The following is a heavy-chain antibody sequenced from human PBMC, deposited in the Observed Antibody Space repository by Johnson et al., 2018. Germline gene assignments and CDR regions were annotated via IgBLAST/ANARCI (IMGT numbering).Heavy chain of an antibody. D-gene: IGHD2-15*01. V-gene: IGHV3-30*18. Sequence: QVQLVESGGGVVQPGRSLRLSCAASGFTFSSYGMHWVRQAPGKGLEWVAVISYDGSNKYYADSVKGRFTISRDNSKNTLYLQMNSLRAEDTAVYYCAKDIVGRYYCGMDVWGQGTTVTVSS. CDR1: GFTFSSYG. J-gene: IGHJ6*02. CDR3: AKDIVGRYYCGMDV. CDR2: ISYDGSNK.